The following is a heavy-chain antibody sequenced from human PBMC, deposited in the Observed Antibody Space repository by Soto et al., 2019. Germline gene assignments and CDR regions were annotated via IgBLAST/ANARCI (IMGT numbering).Heavy chain of an antibody. D-gene: IGHD5-18*01. CDR2: INPKSGGT. CDR3: PKEQGFEQLWVFDS. J-gene: IGHJ5*01. V-gene: IGHV1-2*04. Sequence: GASVKVSCKASGYSFTDYHIHWVRQAPGQGLEWLGRINPKSGGTSTAQKFQGWVTMTTDTSISTASMELTRLTSDDTAIYYCPKEQGFEQLWVFDSWGQGTLVTVSS. CDR1: GYSFTDYH.